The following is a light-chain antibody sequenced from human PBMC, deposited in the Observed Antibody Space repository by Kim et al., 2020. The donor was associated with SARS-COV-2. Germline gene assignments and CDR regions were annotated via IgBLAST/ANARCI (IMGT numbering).Light chain of an antibody. Sequence: GQKVTISCSGSSSNIGNNYVSWYQQFPGRAPKLLVYDNNKRPSGIPDRFSGSKSGTSATLGITGLQSGDEADYYCGTWDSRLSAVVFGGGTKVTVL. CDR2: DNN. CDR3: GTWDSRLSAVV. CDR1: SSNIGNNY. V-gene: IGLV1-51*01. J-gene: IGLJ2*01.